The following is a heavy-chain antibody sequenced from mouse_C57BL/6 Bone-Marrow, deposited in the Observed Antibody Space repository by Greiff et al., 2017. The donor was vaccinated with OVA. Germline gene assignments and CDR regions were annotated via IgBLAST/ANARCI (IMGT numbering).Heavy chain of an antibody. CDR2: INPYNGGT. CDR3: ARLGGNYAGYAMDY. CDR1: GYTFTDYY. Sequence: EVQLQQSGPVLVKPGASVKMSCKASGYTFTDYYMNWVKQSHGKSLEWIGVINPYNGGTSYNQKFKGKATLTVDKSSSTAYMELNSLTSEDSAVYYCARLGGNYAGYAMDYWGQGTSVTVSS. J-gene: IGHJ4*01. D-gene: IGHD2-1*01. V-gene: IGHV1-19*01.